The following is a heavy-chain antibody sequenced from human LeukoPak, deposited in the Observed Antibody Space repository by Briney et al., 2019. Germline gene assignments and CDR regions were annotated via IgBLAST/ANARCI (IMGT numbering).Heavy chain of an antibody. D-gene: IGHD6-13*01. Sequence: GGSRRLSCAASGFTFSSYGMHWVRQAPGKGLEWVAVIWYDGSNKYYADSVKGRFTISRDNSKNTLYLQMNSLRAEDTAVYYCARDKGKIAAATKYYFDYWGQGTLVTVSS. J-gene: IGHJ4*02. V-gene: IGHV3-33*01. CDR3: ARDKGKIAAATKYYFDY. CDR1: GFTFSSYG. CDR2: IWYDGSNK.